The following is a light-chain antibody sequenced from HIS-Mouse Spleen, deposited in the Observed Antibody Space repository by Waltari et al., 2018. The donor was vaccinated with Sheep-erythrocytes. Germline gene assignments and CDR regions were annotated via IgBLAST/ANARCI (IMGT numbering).Light chain of an antibody. V-gene: IGLV1-51*01. J-gene: IGLJ2*01. CDR3: GTWDSSLSAGV. CDR2: DNN. CDR1: SSNIGNNY. Sequence: QSVLTQPPSVSAAPGQKVTISCSGSSSNIGNNYVSWYQQLPGTAPKPPIYDNNKRPSGMPDRFSGSKSGTSATLGITGLQTGDEADYYCGTWDSSLSAGVFGGGTKLTVL.